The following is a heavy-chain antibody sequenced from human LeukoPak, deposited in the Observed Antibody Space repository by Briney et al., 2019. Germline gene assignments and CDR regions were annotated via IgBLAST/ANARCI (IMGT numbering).Heavy chain of an antibody. CDR3: ARDHEWLQFVYYYYYGMDV. J-gene: IGHJ6*02. CDR1: GFTFSSYW. D-gene: IGHD5-24*01. Sequence: GGSLRLSCAASGFTFSSYWMHWVRQAPGKGLVWVSRINSDGSSTSYADSVKGRFTISRDNAKNTLYLQMNSLRAVDTAVYYCARDHEWLQFVYYYYYGMDVWGQGTTVTVSS. V-gene: IGHV3-74*01. CDR2: INSDGSST.